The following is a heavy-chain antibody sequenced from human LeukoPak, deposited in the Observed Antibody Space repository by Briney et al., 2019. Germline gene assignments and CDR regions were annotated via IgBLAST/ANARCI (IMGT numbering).Heavy chain of an antibody. Sequence: SQTLSLTCTVSGGSISSGGYYWSWIRQHPGKGLEWIGYIYYSGSTYYNPSLKSRVTISVDTSKNQFSLKLSSVTAADTAVYYCARLLAAGKRSYFDYWGQGTLVTVSS. D-gene: IGHD6-13*01. V-gene: IGHV4-31*03. CDR3: ARLLAAGKRSYFDY. CDR2: IYYSGST. J-gene: IGHJ4*02. CDR1: GGSISSGGYY.